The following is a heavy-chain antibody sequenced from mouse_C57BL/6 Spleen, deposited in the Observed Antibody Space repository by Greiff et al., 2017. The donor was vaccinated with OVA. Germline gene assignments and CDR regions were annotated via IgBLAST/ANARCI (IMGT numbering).Heavy chain of an antibody. Sequence: EVKVVESGGGLVKPGGSLKLSCAASGFTFSDYGMHWVRQAPETGLEWVAYISSGSSTIYYADTVKGRFTISRDNAKNTLFLQMTSLRSEDTAMYYCARPNWNYFDYWGQGTTLTVSS. CDR2: ISSGSSTI. D-gene: IGHD4-1*02. J-gene: IGHJ2*01. CDR3: ARPNWNYFDY. CDR1: GFTFSDYG. V-gene: IGHV5-17*01.